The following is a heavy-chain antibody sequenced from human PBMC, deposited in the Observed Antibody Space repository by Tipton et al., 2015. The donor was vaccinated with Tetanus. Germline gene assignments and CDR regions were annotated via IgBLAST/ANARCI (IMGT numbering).Heavy chain of an antibody. CDR1: GGSVRGGDYS. V-gene: IGHV4-61*08. D-gene: IGHD2-21*01. J-gene: IGHJ4*02. CDR3: ARANVEFPKKGPFDS. CDR2: CSYSGRN. Sequence: GLVKPSETLSLTCTVSGGSVRGGDYSWNWIRQPPGKGLEWLAYCSYSGRNTSNYSLKRRITVSLNPSKNQFSLRLTSVTAADTAVYFCARANVEFPKKGPFDSWGQGSLVIVSS.